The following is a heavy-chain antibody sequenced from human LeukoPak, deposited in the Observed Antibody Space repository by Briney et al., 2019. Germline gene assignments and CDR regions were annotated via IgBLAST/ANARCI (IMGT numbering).Heavy chain of an antibody. CDR2: IYYSGST. J-gene: IGHJ4*02. CDR3: ARHVRYDILTALIDY. Sequence: SETLSLTCTVPGGSISSSSYYWGWVRQPPGKGLEWIGSIYYSGSTYYNPSLKSRVTISVDTSKNQFSLKLSSVTAADTAVYYCARHVRYDILTALIDYWGQGTLVTVSS. D-gene: IGHD3-9*01. V-gene: IGHV4-39*01. CDR1: GGSISSSSYY.